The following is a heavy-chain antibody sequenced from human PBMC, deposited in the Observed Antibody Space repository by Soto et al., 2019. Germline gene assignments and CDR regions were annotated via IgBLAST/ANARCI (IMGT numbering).Heavy chain of an antibody. CDR3: GKDRGGVLAPSYFDS. D-gene: IGHD3-3*02. Sequence: GGALRVLCEASRFSFSDYAMSWVRQAPGKGLEWVSAISGSGGSTYSADSVEGRFTISRDNSKNTLYLQMNSLRAEDTALYYCGKDRGGVLAPSYFDSWGQGTLVTDYS. J-gene: IGHJ4*02. V-gene: IGHV3-23*01. CDR1: RFSFSDYA. CDR2: ISGSGGST.